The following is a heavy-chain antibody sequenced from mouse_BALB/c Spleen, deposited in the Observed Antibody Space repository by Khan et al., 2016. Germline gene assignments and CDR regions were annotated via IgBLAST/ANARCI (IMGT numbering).Heavy chain of an antibody. Sequence: QVQLQQPGAELVRPGSSVKISCKASGYAFSSYWMNWVKQRPGQGLEWIGQIYPGDGDTSYTGKFKGKATLTADKSSSTAYMQLSSLTSEDSAVYCWARKYGDYWGQGTTLTVSS. CDR3: ARKYGDY. J-gene: IGHJ2*01. V-gene: IGHV1-80*01. CDR1: GYAFSSYW. D-gene: IGHD2-10*02. CDR2: IYPGDGDT.